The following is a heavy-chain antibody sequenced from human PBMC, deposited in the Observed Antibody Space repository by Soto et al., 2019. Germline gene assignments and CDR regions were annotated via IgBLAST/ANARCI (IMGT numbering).Heavy chain of an antibody. V-gene: IGHV3-23*01. D-gene: IGHD5-12*01. Sequence: GGSLRLSCAASGFTFSSYAMSWVRQAPGKGLEWVSAISGSGGSTYYAESVKGRFTISRDNSKNTLYLQMNSLRAEDTAVYYCAKETQDRYSGYDYFSGCDYWGQGTLVTVSS. CDR3: AKETQDRYSGYDYFSGCDY. CDR2: ISGSGGST. CDR1: GFTFSSYA. J-gene: IGHJ4*02.